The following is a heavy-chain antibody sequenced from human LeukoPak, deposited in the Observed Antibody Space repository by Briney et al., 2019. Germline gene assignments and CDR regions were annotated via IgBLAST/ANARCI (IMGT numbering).Heavy chain of an antibody. Sequence: KPSETLSLTCTVSGGSISSYYWSWIRQPPGKGLEWIGEINHSGSTNYNPSLKSRVTISVDTSKNQFSLKLSSVTAADTAVYYCASPAAAVSGDNYWGQGTLVTVSS. CDR3: ASPAAAVSGDNY. D-gene: IGHD6-13*01. V-gene: IGHV4-34*01. J-gene: IGHJ4*02. CDR1: GGSISSYY. CDR2: INHSGST.